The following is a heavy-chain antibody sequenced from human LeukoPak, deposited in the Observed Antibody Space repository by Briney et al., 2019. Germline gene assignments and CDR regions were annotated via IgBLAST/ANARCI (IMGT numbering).Heavy chain of an antibody. Sequence: GSLRLSCAASGLTFSSYWMHWVRQAPGKGLVWVSRINSDGSSTSYADSVKGRFTISRDNAKNTLYLQMNSLRAEDTAVYYCARVLAVAGTRAFDIWGQGTMVTVSS. CDR2: INSDGSST. V-gene: IGHV3-74*01. CDR1: GLTFSSYW. D-gene: IGHD6-19*01. J-gene: IGHJ3*02. CDR3: ARVLAVAGTRAFDI.